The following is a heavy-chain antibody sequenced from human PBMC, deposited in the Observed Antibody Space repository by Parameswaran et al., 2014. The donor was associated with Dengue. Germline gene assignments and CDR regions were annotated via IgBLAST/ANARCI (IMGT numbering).Heavy chain of an antibody. D-gene: IGHD4-11*01. J-gene: IGHJ6*02. CDR2: ISGSGGST. V-gene: IGHV3-23*01. Sequence: SNARGCGQMPGKGAWSGVSAISGSGGSTYYADSVKGRFTISRDNSKNTLYLQMNSLRAEDTAVYYCAKSGSNYVIYGMDVWGQGTTVTVSS. CDR3: AKSGSNYVIYGMDV. CDR1: SNA.